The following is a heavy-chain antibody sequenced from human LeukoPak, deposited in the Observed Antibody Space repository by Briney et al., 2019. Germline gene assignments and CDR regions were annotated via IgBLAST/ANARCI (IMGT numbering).Heavy chain of an antibody. CDR3: AAAEKSGSYPPLDY. Sequence: SETLSLTCTVSGGSISSYYWSWIRQPAGKGLEWIGRIYTSGSTNYNPSLKSRVTMSVDTSKNQFSLKLSSVTAADTVVYYCAAAEKSGSYPPLDYWGQGTLVTVSS. D-gene: IGHD1-26*01. V-gene: IGHV4-4*07. CDR2: IYTSGST. J-gene: IGHJ4*02. CDR1: GGSISSYY.